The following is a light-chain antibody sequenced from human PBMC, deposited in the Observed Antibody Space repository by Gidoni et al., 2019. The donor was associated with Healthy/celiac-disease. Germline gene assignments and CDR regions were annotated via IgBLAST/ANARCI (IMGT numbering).Light chain of an antibody. Sequence: QSALTQPASVSGSPGQSITISCTGTSSDVGGYNYVSWYQQHPGKAPNLMIYDVSNRPSGVSNRFAGSKPGNTASLTISGLQAEDEADYYGSSYTGSSTVVFGGGTKLTVL. J-gene: IGLJ2*01. CDR1: SSDVGGYNY. CDR2: DVS. CDR3: SSYTGSSTVV. V-gene: IGLV2-14*03.